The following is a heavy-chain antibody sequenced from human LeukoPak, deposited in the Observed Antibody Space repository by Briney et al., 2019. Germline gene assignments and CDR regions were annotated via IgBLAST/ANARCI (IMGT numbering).Heavy chain of an antibody. Sequence: SETLSLTCALYGGSFSCYYWSWIRQPPGKGLEWIGEINHSGSTNYNPSLKSRVTMPVDTSKNEFSLKLSSVTAADTAVYYCAREGSSSCYVCVDPWGKGTPVTVSS. V-gene: IGHV4-34*01. J-gene: IGHJ5*02. D-gene: IGHD6-13*01. CDR3: AREGSSSCYVCVDP. CDR1: GGSFSCYY. CDR2: INHSGST.